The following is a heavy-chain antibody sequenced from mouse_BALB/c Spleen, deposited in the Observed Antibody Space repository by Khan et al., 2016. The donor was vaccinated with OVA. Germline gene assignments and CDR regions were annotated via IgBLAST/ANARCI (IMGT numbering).Heavy chain of an antibody. V-gene: IGHV5-6*01. CDR1: GFIFSSYS. D-gene: IGHD4-1*01. CDR3: ASHLTGSFAY. Sequence: EVELVESGGDLVKPGGSLKLSCAASGFIFSSYSMSRVRQTPDKRLEWVATISSGGDYTYYPDSVKGRFTISRDDAKNTLYLQMSSLKSEDTAMYYCASHLTGSFAYWGQGTLVTVSA. CDR2: ISSGGDYT. J-gene: IGHJ3*01.